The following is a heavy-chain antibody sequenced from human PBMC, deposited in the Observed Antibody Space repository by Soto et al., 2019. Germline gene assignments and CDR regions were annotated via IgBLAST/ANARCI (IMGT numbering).Heavy chain of an antibody. Sequence: SETLSLTCTVSGGSISSYYWSGIRQPPGKGLEWIGYIYYSGSTNYNPSLKSRVTISVDTSKNQFSLKLSSVTAADTAVYYCAREASSGYFQYYFDYWGQGTLVTVSS. CDR1: GGSISSYY. CDR2: IYYSGST. V-gene: IGHV4-59*01. J-gene: IGHJ4*02. D-gene: IGHD3-22*01. CDR3: AREASSGYFQYYFDY.